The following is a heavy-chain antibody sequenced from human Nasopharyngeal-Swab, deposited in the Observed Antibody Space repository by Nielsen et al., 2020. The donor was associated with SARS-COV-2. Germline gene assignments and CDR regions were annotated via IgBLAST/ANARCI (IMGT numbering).Heavy chain of an antibody. CDR3: ARGRVEVGY. Sequence: SETLSLTCSVSGASISRYYWSWIRQSPGKGLEWIGYIYYSGGTDYNPSLKSRVTISLDTSKSQFSLKLNSVTAADTAVYYCARGRVEVGYWGQGTLVTVSS. V-gene: IGHV4-59*01. D-gene: IGHD1-1*01. CDR1: GASISRYY. CDR2: IYYSGGT. J-gene: IGHJ4*02.